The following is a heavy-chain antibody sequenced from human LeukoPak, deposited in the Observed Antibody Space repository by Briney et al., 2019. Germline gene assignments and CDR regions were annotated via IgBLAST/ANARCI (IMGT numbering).Heavy chain of an antibody. V-gene: IGHV4-30-4*01. Sequence: SQTLSLTCTVSGDSISSGDHYWSWIRQPPGKGLEWIGYIQYSESTYYNPSLKSRVIISVDMSKNQFSLSLSSLTAADSAVYYCARAADDKNSWYYFDYWGQGTLVTVSS. CDR1: GDSISSGDHY. CDR3: ARAADDKNSWYYFDY. J-gene: IGHJ4*02. CDR2: IQYSEST. D-gene: IGHD2/OR15-2a*01.